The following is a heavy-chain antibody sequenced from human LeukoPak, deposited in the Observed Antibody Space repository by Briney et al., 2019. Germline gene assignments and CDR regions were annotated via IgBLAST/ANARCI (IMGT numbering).Heavy chain of an antibody. J-gene: IGHJ4*02. CDR3: AKGGIQLWFSFDY. Sequence: GRSLRLSXAASGFTFDDYAMHWVRQAPGKGLEWVSGISWNSGSIGYADSVKGRFTISRDNAKNSLYLQMNSLRAEDMALYYCAKGGIQLWFSFDYWGQGTLVTVSS. CDR2: ISWNSGSI. D-gene: IGHD5-18*01. V-gene: IGHV3-9*03. CDR1: GFTFDDYA.